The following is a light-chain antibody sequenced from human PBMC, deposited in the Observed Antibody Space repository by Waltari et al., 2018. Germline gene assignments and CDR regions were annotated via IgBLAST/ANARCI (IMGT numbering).Light chain of an antibody. Sequence: IVLTQSPGTLPLSPGERATLSCRASQNLSSNYLAWYQQKTSQAPRPLIYGTSSRAAGSANRFSGGGSGTDFTLTISRLEHEDFVVYYCQQYGSSPLYTFGQGTKLEIK. V-gene: IGKV3-20*01. CDR3: QQYGSSPLYT. CDR1: QNLSSNY. J-gene: IGKJ2*01. CDR2: GTS.